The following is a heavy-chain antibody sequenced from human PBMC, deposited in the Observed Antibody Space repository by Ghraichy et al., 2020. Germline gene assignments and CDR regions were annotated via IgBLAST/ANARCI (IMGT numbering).Heavy chain of an antibody. J-gene: IGHJ6*02. D-gene: IGHD2-15*01. V-gene: IGHV3-23*01. CDR2: ISGSGGST. CDR3: AKDRFLGSASYYYYGMDV. Sequence: GGSLRLSCAASGFTFSSYAMSWVRQAPGKGLEWVSAISGSGGSTYYADSVKGRFTISRDNSKNTLYLQMNSLRAEDTAVYYCAKDRFLGSASYYYYGMDVWGQGTTVTVSS. CDR1: GFTFSSYA.